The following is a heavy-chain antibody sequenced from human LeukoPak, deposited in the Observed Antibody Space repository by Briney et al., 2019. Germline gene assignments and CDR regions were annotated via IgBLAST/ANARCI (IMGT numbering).Heavy chain of an antibody. CDR2: IYHTGTT. J-gene: IGHJ4*02. CDR1: GGSIISYY. CDR3: ARGSGWCSSSTCYSFDY. V-gene: IGHV4-59*13. D-gene: IGHD2-2*01. Sequence: SEALSLTCGVPGGSIISYYWSWIRQPPGGGLNGIGFIYHTGTTNYNPSLKSRVTISVNTSTNQLSLRLNSVTAADTAVYYCARGSGWCSSSTCYSFDYWGQGSLVTVSS.